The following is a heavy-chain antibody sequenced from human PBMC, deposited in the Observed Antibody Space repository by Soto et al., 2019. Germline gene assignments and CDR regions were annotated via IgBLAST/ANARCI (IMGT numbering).Heavy chain of an antibody. V-gene: IGHV4-31*03. Sequence: QVQLQESGPGLVKPSQTLSLTCTVSGGSISSGGYYWSWIRQHPGKGLEWIGYIYYSGSTYYNPSLKRRVTIAVDTSKNQFSLKLSSVTAADTAVYYWARGRESLVDGLYYFDYWGQGTLVTVSS. D-gene: IGHD6-6*01. CDR3: ARGRESLVDGLYYFDY. J-gene: IGHJ4*02. CDR1: GGSISSGGYY. CDR2: IYYSGST.